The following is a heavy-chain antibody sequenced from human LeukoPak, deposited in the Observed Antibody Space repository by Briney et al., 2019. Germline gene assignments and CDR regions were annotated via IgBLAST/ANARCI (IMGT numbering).Heavy chain of an antibody. CDR3: ATNYYDSSRAASDY. J-gene: IGHJ4*02. Sequence: GGSLRLSCAASGITFSNHAMNWVRRAPGKGLEWVSTISGSGGSAYYVDSVKGRFTISRDNSRNTLYLQMNSLRAEDTAVYYCATNYYDSSRAASDYWGQGTLVTVSS. CDR1: GITFSNHA. D-gene: IGHD3-22*01. CDR2: ISGSGGSA. V-gene: IGHV3-23*01.